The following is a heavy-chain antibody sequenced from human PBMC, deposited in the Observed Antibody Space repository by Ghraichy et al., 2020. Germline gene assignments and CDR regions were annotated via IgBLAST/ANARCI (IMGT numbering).Heavy chain of an antibody. J-gene: IGHJ3*02. CDR1: GDSLSNNDVA. Sequence: SQTLSLTCVISGDSLSNNDVAWNWIRQSPSRGLEWLGRTYRMASEFAESVKGRTAITPDTSKNQFSLRLNSVTPDDTAVYSCARGRHNTFDIWGQGIMVTVSS. V-gene: IGHV6-1*01. CDR2: TYRMAS. CDR3: ARGRHNTFDI. D-gene: IGHD2/OR15-2a*01.